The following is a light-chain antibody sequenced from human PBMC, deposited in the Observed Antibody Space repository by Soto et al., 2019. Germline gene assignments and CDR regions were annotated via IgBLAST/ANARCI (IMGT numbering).Light chain of an antibody. CDR2: DDS. CDR3: QAWDSSTAVYV. V-gene: IGLV3-21*02. CDR1: NIGDKG. J-gene: IGLJ1*01. Sequence: SYELTQPPSVSVAPGQTATITCGGDNIGDKGVQWYQQRPGQAPLLVVYDDSDRPSGIPERYSGSNSGNTAALIISRVEAGDEADYYCQAWDSSTAVYVFGTGTKLPS.